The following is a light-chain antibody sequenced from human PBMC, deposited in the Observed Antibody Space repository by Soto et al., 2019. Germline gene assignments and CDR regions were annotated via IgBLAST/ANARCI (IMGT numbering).Light chain of an antibody. CDR3: QQYAYSPVT. CDR2: SAS. J-gene: IGKJ1*01. V-gene: IGKV3-20*01. Sequence: EIVLTQSPGTLSLSPGERATLSCRASPSVSSTSLAWYQQRPGQAPRLLIFSASSRATDIPDRFSGSGSGTDFTLTISRLEPEDFAVYYCQQYAYSPVTFGQGTKVEIK. CDR1: PSVSSTS.